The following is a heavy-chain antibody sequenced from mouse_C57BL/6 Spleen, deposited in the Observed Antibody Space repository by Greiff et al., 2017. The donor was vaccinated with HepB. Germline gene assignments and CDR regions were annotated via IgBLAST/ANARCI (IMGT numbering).Heavy chain of an antibody. V-gene: IGHV1-9*01. J-gene: IGHJ3*01. CDR2: ILPVSGST. CDR1: GYTFTGYW. Sequence: VQLQQSGAELMKPGASVKLSCKATGYTFTGYWIEWVKQRPGHGLEWIGEILPVSGSTNYNEKFKGKATFTADTSSNTAYMQLGSLRTESSAIYYCARSDGTEVGRFAYWGQGTLVTVSA. CDR3: ARSDGTEVGRFAY. D-gene: IGHD2-1*01.